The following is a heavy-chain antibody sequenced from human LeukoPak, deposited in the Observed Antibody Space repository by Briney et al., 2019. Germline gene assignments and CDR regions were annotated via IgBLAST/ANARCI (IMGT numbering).Heavy chain of an antibody. CDR1: GFTVSSYY. Sequence: PGGSLRLSCAASGFTVSSYYMNWVRQAPGKGLEWVASIQLDGSDKYYVDSVKGRFTISRDNAKNSLYLQMNSLRAEDTAVYYCARADFWSGYPLYYYYYMDVWGKGTMVTVSS. CDR3: ARADFWSGYPLYYYYYMDV. V-gene: IGHV3-7*01. J-gene: IGHJ6*03. CDR2: IQLDGSDK. D-gene: IGHD3-3*01.